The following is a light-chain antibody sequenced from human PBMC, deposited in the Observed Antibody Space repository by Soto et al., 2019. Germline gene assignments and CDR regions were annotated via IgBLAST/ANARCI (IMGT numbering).Light chain of an antibody. J-gene: IGLJ1*01. Sequence: QSALTQPASVSGSPGQSITISCTGSSSDVGGYKYVCWYQHHPGNAPKLIIYEVTNRPSGVSIRFSGSKSGNTASLPISGGQAAEEAGDYCSSYSRSNRLLVFGTGTKVTVL. V-gene: IGLV2-14*01. CDR1: SSDVGGYKY. CDR3: SSYSRSNRLLV. CDR2: EVT.